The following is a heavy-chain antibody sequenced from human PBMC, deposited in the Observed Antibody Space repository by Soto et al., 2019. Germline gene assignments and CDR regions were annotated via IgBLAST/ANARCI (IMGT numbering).Heavy chain of an antibody. CDR1: GFTFGDYA. J-gene: IGHJ4*02. CDR2: IRSKAYGGTT. D-gene: IGHD5-12*01. Sequence: GVSLRLSCTASGFTFGDYAMSWVRQAPGKGLEWVGFIRSKAYGGTTEYAASVKGRFTISRDDSKSIAYLQMNSLKTEDTAVYYCTRDSGGYPYYFDYWGQGTLVTVSS. V-gene: IGHV3-49*04. CDR3: TRDSGGYPYYFDY.